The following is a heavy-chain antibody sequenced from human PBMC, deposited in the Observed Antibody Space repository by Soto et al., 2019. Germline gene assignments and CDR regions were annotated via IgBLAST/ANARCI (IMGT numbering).Heavy chain of an antibody. V-gene: IGHV4-59*08. CDR1: GGSITNYY. CDR3: SRHGFGPLHGLVDV. Sequence: QVQLQESGPGLVKPSETLCLICSVSGGSITNYYCSWFRQPPGKGLEWIGYINYDGYSAYNLSLKRRVTLSMDASKTQFSLMLETVTATDTAVYYCSRHGFGPLHGLVDVWGPGTTVSVSS. CDR2: INYDGYS. D-gene: IGHD3-10*01. J-gene: IGHJ6*02.